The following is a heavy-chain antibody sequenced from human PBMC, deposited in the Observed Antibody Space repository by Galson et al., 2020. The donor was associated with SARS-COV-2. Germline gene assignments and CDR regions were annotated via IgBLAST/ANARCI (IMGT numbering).Heavy chain of an antibody. CDR2: ISYDGTNT. V-gene: IGHV3-30*18. D-gene: IGHD3-10*01. J-gene: IGHJ4*02. Sequence: GGSLKISCAASGFTLSNFAMHWVRQAPSKGLEWVAFISYDGTNTYYRDSVKGRFSISRDNSKNTLYLQMNSLRVEDTAVYHCAKSLWFGEILSPFDYWGQGAQATVSS. CDR1: GFTLSNFA. CDR3: AKSLWFGEILSPFDY.